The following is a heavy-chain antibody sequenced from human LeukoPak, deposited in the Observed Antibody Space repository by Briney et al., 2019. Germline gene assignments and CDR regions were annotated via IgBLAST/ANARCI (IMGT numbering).Heavy chain of an antibody. CDR2: FDPEDGET. D-gene: IGHD3-22*01. Sequence: ASVKVSCKVSGYTLTELSMHWVRQAPGKGLEWMGGFDPEDGETIYAQKFQGRVTMTEDTSTDTAYMELSSLRSEGTAVYYCATAPGYYDSSGYLYNWFDPWGQGTLVTVSS. J-gene: IGHJ5*02. CDR1: GYTLTELS. CDR3: ATAPGYYDSSGYLYNWFDP. V-gene: IGHV1-24*01.